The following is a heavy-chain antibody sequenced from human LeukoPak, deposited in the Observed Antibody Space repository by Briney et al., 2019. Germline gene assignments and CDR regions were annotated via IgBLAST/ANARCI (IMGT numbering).Heavy chain of an antibody. CDR2: IHHYGST. Sequence: SETLSLTCAVYGGSFSGYYYSWICHPPPTGMELKGHIHHYGSTNYNYTLKRQVTISVDTSTNQYSLTLNLATATATADYYYSKANVYGLVDIWGQGTMVTVSS. CDR3: SKANVYGLVDI. D-gene: IGHD3-10*01. CDR1: GGSFSGYY. J-gene: IGHJ3*02. V-gene: IGHV4-34*01.